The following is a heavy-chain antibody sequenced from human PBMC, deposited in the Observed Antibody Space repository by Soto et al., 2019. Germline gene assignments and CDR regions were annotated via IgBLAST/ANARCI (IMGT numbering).Heavy chain of an antibody. CDR2: IIPILGIA. J-gene: IGHJ6*02. D-gene: IGHD3-22*01. CDR3: ARVMGYYYDSSGYGMDV. CDR1: GGTFSSYT. V-gene: IGHV1-69*02. Sequence: QVQLVQSGAEVKKPGSSVKVSCKASGGTFSSYTISWVRQAPGQGLEWMGRIIPILGIANYAQKFQGRVTITADKSTSTADMELSSLRSEDTAVYYCARVMGYYYDSSGYGMDVWGQGTTVTVSS.